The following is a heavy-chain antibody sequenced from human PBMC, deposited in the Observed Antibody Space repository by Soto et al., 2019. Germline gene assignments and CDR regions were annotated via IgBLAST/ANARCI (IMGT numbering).Heavy chain of an antibody. V-gene: IGHV3-66*01. CDR1: GFTVSTNY. J-gene: IGHJ4*02. Sequence: ELQLVESGGGLVQPGGSLRLSCIASGFTVSTNYMSWVRQAPGKGLECVAIIYMSGNSYYADSVRGRFTISRDTSKRTLPLQMDSRRAEDTAVYYCTQEELGRDHWGQGTLVTVSS. D-gene: IGHD7-27*01. CDR3: TQEELGRDH. CDR2: IYMSGNS.